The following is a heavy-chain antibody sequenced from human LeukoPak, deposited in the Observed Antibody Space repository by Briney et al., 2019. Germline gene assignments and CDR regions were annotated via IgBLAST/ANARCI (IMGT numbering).Heavy chain of an antibody. CDR2: IKQDGSEK. J-gene: IGHJ4*02. Sequence: ETLSLTCTVSGGSISSYYWSGIRQPPGKGLEWVANIKQDGSEKYYVDSVKGRFTISRDNAKNSLYLQMNSLRAEDTAVYYCARDYGDHFWGQGTLVTVSS. CDR1: GGSISSYY. CDR3: ARDYGDHF. V-gene: IGHV3-7*01. D-gene: IGHD3-10*01.